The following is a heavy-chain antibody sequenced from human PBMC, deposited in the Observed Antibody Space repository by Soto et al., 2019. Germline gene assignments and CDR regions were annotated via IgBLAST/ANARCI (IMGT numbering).Heavy chain of an antibody. J-gene: IGHJ4*02. D-gene: IGHD4-17*01. CDR1: GYSFTSYW. V-gene: IGHV5-51*01. CDR2: IYPDDSDT. Sequence: PGESLKISCKGSGYSFTSYWIGWVRQMPGKGLEWMGVIYPDDSDTRYSPTFQGQVTISADKSISTAYLHWSSLKASDTAMYYCARYGANNLDYWGQGTVVTVSS. CDR3: ARYGANNLDY.